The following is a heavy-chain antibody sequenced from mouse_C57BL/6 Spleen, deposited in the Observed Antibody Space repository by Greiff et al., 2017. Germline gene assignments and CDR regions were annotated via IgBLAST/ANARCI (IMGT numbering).Heavy chain of an antibody. CDR2: IYPGSGST. J-gene: IGHJ4*01. Sequence: VQLQESGAELVKPGASVKMSCKASGYTFTSYWITWVKQRPGQGLEWIGDIYPGSGSTNYNEKFKSKATLTVDTSSSTAYMQLSSLTSEDSAVYYCARYSYYAMDYWGQGTSVTVSS. CDR1: GYTFTSYW. V-gene: IGHV1-55*01. CDR3: ARYSYYAMDY.